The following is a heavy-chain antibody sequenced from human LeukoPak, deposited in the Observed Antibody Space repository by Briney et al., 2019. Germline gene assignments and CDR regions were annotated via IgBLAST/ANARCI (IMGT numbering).Heavy chain of an antibody. V-gene: IGHV4-59*12. CDR3: ARDRGTADYYDSRFVDY. CDR1: GGSISSYY. D-gene: IGHD3-22*01. Sequence: SETLSLTCTVSGGSISSYYWSWIRQPPGKGLEWIGYIYYSGSTNYNPSLKSRVTMSVDTSKNQFSLKLSSVTAADTAVYYCARDRGTADYYDSRFVDYWGQGALVTVSS. J-gene: IGHJ4*02. CDR2: IYYSGST.